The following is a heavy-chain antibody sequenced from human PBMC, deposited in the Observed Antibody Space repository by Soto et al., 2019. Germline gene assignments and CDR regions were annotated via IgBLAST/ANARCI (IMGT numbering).Heavy chain of an antibody. J-gene: IGHJ6*03. D-gene: IGHD3-10*01. Sequence: EVQLVESGGGLFQPGGSLSLPCAASGFPFVSKPRYWVRRAPGKGLEKVSAIGGNGGSTYYANSVKGRFTISRDNSKNTLYLQMGSLRAEDMAVYYCARDGFRGVITLKDYYYYYMDVWGKGTTVTVSS. CDR1: GFPFVSKP. CDR3: ARDGFRGVITLKDYYYYYMDV. CDR2: IGGNGGST. V-gene: IGHV3-64*01.